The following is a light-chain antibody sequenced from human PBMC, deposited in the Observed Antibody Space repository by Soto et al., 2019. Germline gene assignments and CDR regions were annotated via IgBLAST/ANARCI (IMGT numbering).Light chain of an antibody. J-gene: IGKJ5*01. V-gene: IGKV4-1*01. CDR1: QNILHSSNNRNY. CDR3: QQYYSTPIT. CDR2: WAS. Sequence: DIVMTQSPDSLAVSLGERATINCKSSQNILHSSNNRNYLAWYQQKPGQPPKLLIYWASTRESGVPDRFSGSGSGTDFTLTISSLRAEDVAVYYCQQYYSTPITFGQGTRLEIK.